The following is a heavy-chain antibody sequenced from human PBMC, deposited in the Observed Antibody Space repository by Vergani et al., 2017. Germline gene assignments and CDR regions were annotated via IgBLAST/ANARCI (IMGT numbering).Heavy chain of an antibody. CDR1: GYTFTSYG. J-gene: IGHJ6*02. CDR2: ISAYNGNT. Sequence: QVQLVQSGAEVKTPGASVKVSCKASGYTFTSYGISWVRQAPGQGLEWMGWISAYNGNTNYAQKLQGRVTMTTDTSTSTAYMELRSLRSDDTAVYYCATLPRSTHYYYGMDVWGQGTTVTVSS. V-gene: IGHV1-18*01. CDR3: ATLPRSTHYYYGMDV. D-gene: IGHD2-2*01.